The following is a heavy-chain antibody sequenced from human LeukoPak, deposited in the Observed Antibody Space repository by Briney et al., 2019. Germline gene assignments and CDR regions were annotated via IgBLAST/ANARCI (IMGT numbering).Heavy chain of an antibody. V-gene: IGHV1-3*04. CDR3: ARDDSSGWYLFDY. D-gene: IGHD6-19*01. J-gene: IGHJ4*02. Sequence: ASVKVSCKASGYTFSNHAMHWVRQAPGQRLEWMGWINTGNGSTKYSQKFQDRITITRDTSASTAYMELRSLRSEDTAVYYCARDDSSGWYLFDYWGQGTLVTVSS. CDR2: INTGNGST. CDR1: GYTFSNHA.